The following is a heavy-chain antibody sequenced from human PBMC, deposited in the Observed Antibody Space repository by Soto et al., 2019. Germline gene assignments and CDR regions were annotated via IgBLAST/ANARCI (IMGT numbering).Heavy chain of an antibody. CDR3: ASSDGYSSSWYVGAYYYYGMDV. Sequence: SETLSLTCTVSGGSISSSSYYWGWIRQPPGKGLEWIGSIYYSGSTYYNPSLKSRVTISVDTSKNQFSLKLSSVTAADTAVYYCASSDGYSSSWYVGAYYYYGMDVWGQGTTVTVSS. CDR1: GGSISSSSYY. V-gene: IGHV4-39*01. J-gene: IGHJ6*02. CDR2: IYYSGST. D-gene: IGHD6-13*01.